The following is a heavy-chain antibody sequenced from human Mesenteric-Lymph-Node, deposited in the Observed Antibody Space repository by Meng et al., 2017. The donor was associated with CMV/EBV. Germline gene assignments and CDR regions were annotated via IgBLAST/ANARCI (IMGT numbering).Heavy chain of an antibody. J-gene: IGHJ4*02. D-gene: IGHD3-3*01. Sequence: SLKISCAVSGFTFDDYAMYWVRQAPGKGLEWVSGISSDGGDIAYADSVKGRFTISRDNAKNSLYLQMNSLRSKDTAFYHCAKGFGITIFGIFALWGQGTLVTVSS. CDR2: ISSDGGDI. V-gene: IGHV3-9*01. CDR3: AKGFGITIFGIFAL. CDR1: GFTFDDYA.